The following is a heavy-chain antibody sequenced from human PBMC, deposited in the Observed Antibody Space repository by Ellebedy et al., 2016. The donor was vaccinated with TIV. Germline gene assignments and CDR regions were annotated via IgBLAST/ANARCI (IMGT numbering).Heavy chain of an antibody. CDR2: IYYSGST. V-gene: IGHV4-39*01. CDR1: GGSISSSSYY. Sequence: MPSETLSLTCTVSGGSISSSSYYWGWIRQPPGKGLEWIGSIYYSGSTYYNPSLKSRVTISVDTSKNQFSLKLSSVTAADTAVYYCASRPRPFWSGYYAYYYYGMDVWGQGTTVTVSS. CDR3: ASRPRPFWSGYYAYYYYGMDV. D-gene: IGHD3-3*01. J-gene: IGHJ6*02.